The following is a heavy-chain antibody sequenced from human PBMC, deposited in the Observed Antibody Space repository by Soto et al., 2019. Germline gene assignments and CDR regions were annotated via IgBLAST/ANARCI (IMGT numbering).Heavy chain of an antibody. CDR2: IIPIIGII. J-gene: IGHJ5*02. CDR3: AGDPASHYTDSHASSYP. Sequence: QVQLVQSGAEVKKPGSSVKVSCKASGGTFSTYTITWVRQAPGQGLEWMGRIIPIIGIINYAQKFQGRVTLNADXXXGXAYMELTGLRSDDTAVYYCAGDPASHYTDSHASSYPWGQGTLVTVSS. CDR1: GGTFSTYT. D-gene: IGHD4-4*01. V-gene: IGHV1-69*08.